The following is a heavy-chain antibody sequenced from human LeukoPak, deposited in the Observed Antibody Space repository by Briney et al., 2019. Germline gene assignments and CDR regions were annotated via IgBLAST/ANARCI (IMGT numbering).Heavy chain of an antibody. CDR2: ISGGATTT. D-gene: IGHD5-18*01. Sequence: GGSLRLSCAASGFTFSDFAMSWVRQAPGKGLEWVAGISGGATTTYYADSVKGRFSISRDNSKNTQYLQMSGLRAEDTAVYYCAKGAASRGYTYVANWGQGTLVTVSS. V-gene: IGHV3-23*01. CDR1: GFTFSDFA. CDR3: AKGAASRGYTYVAN. J-gene: IGHJ4*02.